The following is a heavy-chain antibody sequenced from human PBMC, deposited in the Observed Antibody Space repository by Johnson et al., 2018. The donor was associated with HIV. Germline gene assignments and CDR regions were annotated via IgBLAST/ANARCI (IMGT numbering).Heavy chain of an antibody. J-gene: IGHJ3*02. V-gene: IGHV3-30-3*01. CDR2: ISYDGNNK. D-gene: IGHD3-16*01. CDR3: ARGVVGVLSNAFDI. CDR1: GFTFTKYA. Sequence: QVHLVESGGGVVQPGRSLRLTCAASGFTFTKYAMHWVRQAPGKGLEWVAIISYDGNNKYYADSVKGRFTISRDNSKNTLYLQMNSLRAEDTAVYYCARGVVGVLSNAFDIWGQGTMVTVSS.